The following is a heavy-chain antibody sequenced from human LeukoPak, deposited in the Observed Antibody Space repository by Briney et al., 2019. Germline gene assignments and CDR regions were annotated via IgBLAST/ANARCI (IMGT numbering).Heavy chain of an antibody. V-gene: IGHV1-18*01. J-gene: IGHJ3*02. D-gene: IGHD4-17*01. Sequence: ASVKVSCKASGYTFTTYTITWVRQAPGQGLEWMGWISTYNGNTNYAQMLQGRVTMTTDTSTSTAYMELRSLGSDDTAVYYCARVGGDYGASDIWGQGTMVTVSS. CDR3: ARVGGDYGASDI. CDR2: ISTYNGNT. CDR1: GYTFTTYT.